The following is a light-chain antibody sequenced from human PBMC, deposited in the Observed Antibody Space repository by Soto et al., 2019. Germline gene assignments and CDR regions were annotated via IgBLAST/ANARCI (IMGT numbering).Light chain of an antibody. V-gene: IGLV2-14*01. J-gene: IGLJ1*01. CDR2: EVT. CDR3: CSFTTNSTYV. Sequence: QSALSQPASVSGSPGQSITISCTGTSSDVGAYNYVSWYQQHPGKAPELLIYEVTNRPSGISDRFSGSKSDNTASLTISGLHTEDEADYYCCSFTTNSTYVFGSGTKVTVL. CDR1: SSDVGAYNY.